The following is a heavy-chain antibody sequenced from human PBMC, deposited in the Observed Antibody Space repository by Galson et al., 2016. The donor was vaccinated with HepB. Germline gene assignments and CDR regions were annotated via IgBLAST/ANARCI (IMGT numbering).Heavy chain of an antibody. CDR2: VYDSGST. J-gene: IGHJ4*02. V-gene: IGHV4-59*01. CDR3: GRGARPLGPVTHRRGHLDC. D-gene: IGHD3-10*01. Sequence: SETLSLTCTVSGGSISRYYWSWIRQPPGKGLEWIGYVYDSGSTEYNPSLKSRVTISVDTSKNQFSLKLGSVTAADTAVYYWGRGARPLGPVTHRRGHLDCWGPGTLVTVSS. CDR1: GGSISRYY.